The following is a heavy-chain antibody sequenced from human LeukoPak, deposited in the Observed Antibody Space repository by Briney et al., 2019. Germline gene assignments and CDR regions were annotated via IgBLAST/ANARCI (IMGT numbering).Heavy chain of an antibody. V-gene: IGHV7-4-1*02. CDR3: ARTPARVGPTPRFDY. J-gene: IGHJ4*02. D-gene: IGHD1-26*01. CDR2: INTNTGNP. CDR1: GYTFPSYA. Sequence: ASVKVSCKASGYTFPSYAMNWVRQAPGQGLEWMGWINTNTGNPTYAQGFTGHFVFSLDTSVSTAYLQISSLKAEDTAVYYCARTPARVGPTPRFDYWGQGTLVTVSS.